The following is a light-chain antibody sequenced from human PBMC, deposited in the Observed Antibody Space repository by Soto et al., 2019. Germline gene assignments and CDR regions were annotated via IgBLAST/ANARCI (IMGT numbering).Light chain of an antibody. J-gene: IGLJ2*01. V-gene: IGLV2-14*01. Sequence: QSALTRPASVSGSPGQSITISCTGTSSDVGGYNYVSWYQQHPGKAPKLMIYDVSNRPSGVSNRFSDSKSGNTASLTISGLQAEDEADYYCSSYTSSSTLVVFGGGTKLTVL. CDR3: SSYTSSSTLVV. CDR1: SSDVGGYNY. CDR2: DVS.